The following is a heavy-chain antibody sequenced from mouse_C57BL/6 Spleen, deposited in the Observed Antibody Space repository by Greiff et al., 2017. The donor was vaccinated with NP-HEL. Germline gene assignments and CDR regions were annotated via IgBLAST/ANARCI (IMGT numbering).Heavy chain of an antibody. V-gene: IGHV14-4*01. Sequence: EVKLQQSGAELVRPGASVKLSCTASGFNIKDDYMHWVKQRPEQGLEWIGWIDPENGDTEYASKFQGKATITADTSSNTAYLQLSSLTSEDTAVYYRTTSGMSTVGGYWGQGTTLTVSS. D-gene: IGHD1-1*01. CDR2: IDPENGDT. CDR3: TTSGMSTVGGY. J-gene: IGHJ2*01. CDR1: GFNIKDDY.